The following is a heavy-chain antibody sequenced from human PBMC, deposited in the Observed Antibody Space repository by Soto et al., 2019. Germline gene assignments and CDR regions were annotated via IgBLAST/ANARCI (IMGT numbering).Heavy chain of an antibody. J-gene: IGHJ4*02. Sequence: QVHLQQWGAGLLKPSETLSLTCAVYGGSLSGYYWSWIRQPPGKGLEWIGGINPSGSTNYTPSLKSRVTMSGDTPKNQFSLKLISVTAADTAVYYCARGRDGGAANWGQGTLVTVSS. CDR3: ARGRDGGAAN. V-gene: IGHV4-34*01. D-gene: IGHD4-17*01. CDR2: INPSGST. CDR1: GGSLSGYY.